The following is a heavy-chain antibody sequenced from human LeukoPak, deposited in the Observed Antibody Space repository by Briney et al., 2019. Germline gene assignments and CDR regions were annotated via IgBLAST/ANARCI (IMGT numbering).Heavy chain of an antibody. D-gene: IGHD6-19*01. CDR2: ISSRGSTI. CDR1: GFTFSSYS. V-gene: IGHV3-48*01. CDR3: ARDLFSSGWYEPFDY. J-gene: IGHJ4*02. Sequence: GGSLRLSCAASGFTFSSYSMNWVRQAPGKGLEWVSYISSRGSTIYYADSVKGRFTISRDNSKNTLYLQMNSLRAEDTAVYYCARDLFSSGWYEPFDYWGQGTLVTVSS.